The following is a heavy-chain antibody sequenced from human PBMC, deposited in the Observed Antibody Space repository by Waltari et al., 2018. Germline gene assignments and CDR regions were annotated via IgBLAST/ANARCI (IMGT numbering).Heavy chain of an antibody. J-gene: IGHJ4*02. CDR3: ARGPYQLPWSGLDY. V-gene: IGHV3-53*01. CDR2: IYSVGST. CDR1: GFTVSSNY. D-gene: IGHD2-2*01. Sequence: EVQLVESGGGLIQPGGSLRLSCAASGFTVSSNYMSWVRQAPGKGLEWVSVIYSVGSTYYADSVKGRFTISRDNSKNTLYLQMNSLRAEDTAVYYCARGPYQLPWSGLDYWGQGTLVTVSS.